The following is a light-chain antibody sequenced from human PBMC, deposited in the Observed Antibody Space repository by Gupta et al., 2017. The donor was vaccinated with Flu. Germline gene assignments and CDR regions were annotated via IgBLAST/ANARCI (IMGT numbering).Light chain of an antibody. V-gene: IGKV3-11*01. CDR2: DAS. Sequence: EIVLTQSPGTLSLSPGERATLSCRASQSVGTYLAWYQQKPGQTPRLLIYDASHRDTGIPARFSGSGPGTDFALTISSREQEDFAVYYCQKRSNWPPYTFGQGTKLDI. CDR1: QSVGTY. J-gene: IGKJ2*01. CDR3: QKRSNWPPYT.